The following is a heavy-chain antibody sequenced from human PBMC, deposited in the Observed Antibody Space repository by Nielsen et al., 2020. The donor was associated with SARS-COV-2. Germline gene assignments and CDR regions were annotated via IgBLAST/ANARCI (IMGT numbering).Heavy chain of an antibody. Sequence: SETLSLTCAVYGGSFSGYYWSWIRQPPGKGLEWIGYIYYSGSTNYNPSLKSRVTISVDTSKNQFSLKLSSVTAADTAVYYCARGDTLLHYYYYYMDVWGKGTTVTVSS. CDR2: IYYSGST. CDR3: ARGDTLLHYYYYYMDV. V-gene: IGHV4-59*01. D-gene: IGHD5-18*01. J-gene: IGHJ6*03. CDR1: GGSFSGYY.